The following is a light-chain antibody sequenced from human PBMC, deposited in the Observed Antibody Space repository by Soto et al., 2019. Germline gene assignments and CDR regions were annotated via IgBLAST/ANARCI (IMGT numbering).Light chain of an antibody. CDR2: KAS. J-gene: IGKJ2*04. CDR3: QQYNHWCS. CDR1: QSVNTW. Sequence: DIQMTQSPSTLSASFGDTVTITCRASQSVNTWLAWYQQKPGQAPKLLIYKASTLQSGVPSRFSGRGSGTEFTLTIDSLQTDYFATYYCQQYNHWCSFGQGTKLEIK. V-gene: IGKV1-5*03.